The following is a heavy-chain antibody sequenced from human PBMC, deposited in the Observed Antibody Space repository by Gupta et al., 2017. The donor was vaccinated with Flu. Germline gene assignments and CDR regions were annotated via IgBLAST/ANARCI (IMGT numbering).Heavy chain of an antibody. V-gene: IGHV3-48*03. D-gene: IGHD3-10*01. Sequence: EVQLVESGGGLVQPGGSLRVSCAVSGFTFSSYEMNWVRQAPGKGLEWVSYIRTGGTTIYYADSVKGRFTISRDNAKNSLYLQMNSLRAEDTGVYYCAREGSGGGKYYFDYWGQGTLVTGSS. CDR3: AREGSGGGKYYFDY. CDR2: IRTGGTTI. CDR1: GFTFSSYE. J-gene: IGHJ4*02.